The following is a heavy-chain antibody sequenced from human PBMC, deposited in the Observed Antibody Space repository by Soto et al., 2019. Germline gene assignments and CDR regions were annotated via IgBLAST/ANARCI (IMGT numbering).Heavy chain of an antibody. CDR3: AKASSSGWYYFDY. Sequence: QVQLVESGGGVVQPGRSLRLSCAASEFTFSSCGMHWVRQAPGKGLEWVAVILSDGSNQYYADSVKGRFTISRDNSKNTLYLQMNSLRTEDTAVYYCAKASSSGWYYFDYWGQGTLVTVSS. J-gene: IGHJ4*02. CDR2: ILSDGSNQ. CDR1: EFTFSSCG. D-gene: IGHD6-19*01. V-gene: IGHV3-30*18.